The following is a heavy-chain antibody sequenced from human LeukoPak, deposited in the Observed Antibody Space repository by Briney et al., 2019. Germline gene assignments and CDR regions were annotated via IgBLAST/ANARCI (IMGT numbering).Heavy chain of an antibody. CDR3: ARDPDIVVVVAATTYYYYYGMDV. D-gene: IGHD2-15*01. Sequence: GGSLRLSCAASGFTFSNYWMNWVRQAPGKGLEWVSSISSSSYIYYADSVKGRFTISRDNAKNSQYLQMNSLRAEDTAVYYCARDPDIVVVVAATTYYYYYGMDVWGQGTTVTVSS. CDR2: ISSSSYI. J-gene: IGHJ6*02. V-gene: IGHV3-21*01. CDR1: GFTFSNYW.